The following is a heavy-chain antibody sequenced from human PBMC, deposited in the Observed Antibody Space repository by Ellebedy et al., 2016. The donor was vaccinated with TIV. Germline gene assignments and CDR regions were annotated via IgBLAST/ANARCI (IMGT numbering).Heavy chain of an antibody. CDR2: IRQEGDVK. CDR3: ARRGSYGDYAVQINSWSDT. D-gene: IGHD3-16*01. J-gene: IGHJ5*02. V-gene: IGHV3-7*01. Sequence: GESLKISCIASGFNFRSYWMTWVRQAPGKGLEWVANIRQEGDVKYYVESVRGRFTVSRDNARNSLYLQMNNLRVEDTAVYDCARRGSYGDYAVQINSWSDTWGQGTLVTVSS. CDR1: GFNFRSYW.